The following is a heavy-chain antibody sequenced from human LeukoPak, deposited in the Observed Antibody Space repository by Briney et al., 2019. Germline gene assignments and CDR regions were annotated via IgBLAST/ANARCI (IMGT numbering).Heavy chain of an antibody. Sequence: MTSETLSLTCTVSGCSISSYYWSWIRQPPGKGLEWIGYIYYSGSTNYNPSLKSRVTISVDTSKNQFSLKLSSVTAADTAVYYCARGLYDFWSGYYYYYYMDVWGKGTTVTVSS. CDR1: GCSISSYY. J-gene: IGHJ6*03. D-gene: IGHD3-3*01. V-gene: IGHV4-59*01. CDR2: IYYSGST. CDR3: ARGLYDFWSGYYYYYYMDV.